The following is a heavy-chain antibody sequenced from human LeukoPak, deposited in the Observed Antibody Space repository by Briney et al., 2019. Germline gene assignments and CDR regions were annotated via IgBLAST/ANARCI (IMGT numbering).Heavy chain of an antibody. Sequence: ASVKVSCKASGYTFTGYYMHWVLQAPGQGLEWMGWINPNSGGTNYAQKFQGRVTMTRDTSISTAYMELSRLRSDDTAVYYCARDQSGSSGWYPHDYWAREPWSPSPQ. D-gene: IGHD6-19*01. J-gene: IGHJ4*02. CDR3: ARDQSGSSGWYPHDY. CDR2: INPNSGGT. CDR1: GYTFTGYY. V-gene: IGHV1-2*02.